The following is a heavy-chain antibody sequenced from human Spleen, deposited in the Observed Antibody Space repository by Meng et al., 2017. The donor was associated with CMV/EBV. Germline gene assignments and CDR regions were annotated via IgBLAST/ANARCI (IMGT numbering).Heavy chain of an antibody. J-gene: IGHJ6*02. CDR2: IYYSGTT. CDR3: ARSSNPYYYYGMDV. D-gene: IGHD4-11*01. Sequence: SETLSLTCTVSGGSISSYYWSWVRQPPGKGLEWIGYIYYSGTTNYNPSLKSRVTISVDTSKNQFSLKLNSVTAADTAVYYCARSSNPYYYYGMDVWGQGTTVTVSS. V-gene: IGHV4-59*01. CDR1: GGSISSYY.